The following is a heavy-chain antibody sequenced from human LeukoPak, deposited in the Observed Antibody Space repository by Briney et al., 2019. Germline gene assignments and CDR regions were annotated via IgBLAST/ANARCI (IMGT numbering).Heavy chain of an antibody. J-gene: IGHJ5*02. CDR1: GGSFSGYY. D-gene: IGHD3-16*02. CDR2: IYYSGST. Sequence: PSETLSLTCAVYGGSFSGYYWSWIRQHPGKGLEWIGYIYYSGSTYYNPSLKSRVTISVDTSKNQFSLKLSSVTAADTAVYYCARGLTTIWGSYRSMGGWFDPWGQGTLVTVSS. CDR3: ARGLTTIWGSYRSMGGWFDP. V-gene: IGHV4-31*11.